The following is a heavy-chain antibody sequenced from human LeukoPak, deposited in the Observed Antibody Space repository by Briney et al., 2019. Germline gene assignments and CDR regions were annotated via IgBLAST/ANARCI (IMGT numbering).Heavy chain of an antibody. CDR1: GGTFSSYA. CDR3: ARGVSSGPYYYGMDV. CDR2: IIPIFGTA. V-gene: IGHV1-69*13. J-gene: IGHJ6*02. Sequence: SVKVSCKASGGTFSSYAISWVRQAPGQGLEWMGGIIPIFGTANYAQKFQGRVTITADESTSTAYMELSSLRSEDTAVYYCARGVSSGPYYYGMDVWDQGTTVTVSS. D-gene: IGHD5/OR15-5a*01.